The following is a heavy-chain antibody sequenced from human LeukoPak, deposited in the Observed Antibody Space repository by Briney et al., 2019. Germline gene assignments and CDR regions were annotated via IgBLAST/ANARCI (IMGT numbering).Heavy chain of an antibody. CDR3: ARDYGGNSGWFDP. CDR1: GYTFTSYG. Sequence: ASVKVSCKASGYTFTSYGISWVRQAPGQGLEWMGWMNPNSGNTGYAQKFQGRVTMTRNTSISTAYMELRSLTSEDTAVYNCARDYGGNSGWFDPWGQGTLVTVSS. J-gene: IGHJ5*02. D-gene: IGHD4-23*01. V-gene: IGHV1-8*02. CDR2: MNPNSGNT.